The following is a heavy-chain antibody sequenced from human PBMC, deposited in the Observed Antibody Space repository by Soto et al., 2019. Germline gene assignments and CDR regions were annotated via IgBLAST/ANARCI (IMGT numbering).Heavy chain of an antibody. V-gene: IGHV4-4*02. CDR1: GGSISSSSW. J-gene: IGHJ4*02. CDR2: IYHTGNT. D-gene: IGHD6-13*01. CDR3: ARDSRAAAGNRRYYFDY. Sequence: SGSLSVTCAVSGGSISSSSWWSWVRQPPGKGLEWIGEIYHTGNTNYNPSLESRVTISVDKSKNQFSLNLNSVTAADTAVYYCARDSRAAAGNRRYYFDYRRQGPLVTVSS.